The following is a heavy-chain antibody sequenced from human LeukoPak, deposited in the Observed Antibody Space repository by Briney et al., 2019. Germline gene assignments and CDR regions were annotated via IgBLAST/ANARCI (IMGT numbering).Heavy chain of an antibody. V-gene: IGHV4-59*08. D-gene: IGHD4-17*01. CDR2: ISNSGST. Sequence: SETLSLTCTVSGGSISSHYWTWIRQSPVKGLEWIGDISNSGSTSYNPSLKSRVTISIDTSKNQFSLKLSSVTAADTAVYYCARLADYGDYLDYWGQGTLVTVSS. J-gene: IGHJ4*02. CDR3: ARLADYGDYLDY. CDR1: GGSISSHY.